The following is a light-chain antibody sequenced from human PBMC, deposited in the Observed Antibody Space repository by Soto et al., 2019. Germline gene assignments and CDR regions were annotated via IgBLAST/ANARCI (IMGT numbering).Light chain of an antibody. CDR3: QQYYSSPLT. V-gene: IGKV4-1*01. J-gene: IGKJ4*01. CDR2: WAS. CDR1: QSVLYSSNNKNY. Sequence: DIVMTQSPDSLAVSLGERATINCKSSQSVLYSSNNKNYLAWYQHKPGQPPKVVIYWASTRESGVPDLFSGSGSGTDFTLTISSLQAEDVAVYYCQQYYSSPLTFGGGTKVEIK.